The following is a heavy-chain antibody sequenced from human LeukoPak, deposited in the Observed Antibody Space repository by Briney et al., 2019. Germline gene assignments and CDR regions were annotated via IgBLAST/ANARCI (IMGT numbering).Heavy chain of an antibody. V-gene: IGHV3-23*01. CDR3: AKILTPMTAQSYFDY. CDR2: ISGSGGST. Sequence: GGSLRLSCAASEFTFSGYSMNWVRQAPGKGLEWVSAISGSGGSTYYADSVKGRFTISRDNSKNTLYLQMNSLRAEDTAVYYCAKILTPMTAQSYFDYWGQGTLVTVSS. J-gene: IGHJ4*02. D-gene: IGHD5-18*01. CDR1: EFTFSGYS.